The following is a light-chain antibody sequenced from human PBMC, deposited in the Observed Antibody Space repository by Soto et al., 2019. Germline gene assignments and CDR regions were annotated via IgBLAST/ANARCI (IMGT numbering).Light chain of an antibody. CDR1: QAISNF. J-gene: IGKJ1*01. Sequence: IQMTQSPSTLSASVGDRVTITCRASQAISNFLAWYQQKPGKVPKLLMYGASTVPSGVPSRFSGSGSGTDFTLTISSLQPGDVATYYCQNCHSAPWTFGHGTKVDIK. CDR3: QNCHSAPWT. V-gene: IGKV1-27*01. CDR2: GAS.